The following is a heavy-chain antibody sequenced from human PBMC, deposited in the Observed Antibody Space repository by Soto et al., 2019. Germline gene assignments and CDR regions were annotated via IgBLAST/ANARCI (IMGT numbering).Heavy chain of an antibody. CDR2: IFGSGAPT. V-gene: IGHV3-23*01. CDR3: TRDAFSWGCAFDL. J-gene: IGHJ3*01. Sequence: EVQLLESGGGLVQPGGSLRLSCAASGFMFSHYAMSWVRQAPGKGLQWVATIFGSGAPTHYADSVKGRFGISRDNSNNMLFLGLNSRRDEDTAVYYCTRDAFSWGCAFDLWRQGTRVAVSS. CDR1: GFMFSHYA. D-gene: IGHD3-16*01.